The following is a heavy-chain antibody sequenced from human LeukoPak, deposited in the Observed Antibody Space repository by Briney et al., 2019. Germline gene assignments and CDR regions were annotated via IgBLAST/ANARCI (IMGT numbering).Heavy chain of an antibody. CDR1: GGSFNNYY. CDR2: INHSGST. V-gene: IGHV4-34*01. CDR3: ARVQAAGDGYYFDF. J-gene: IGHJ4*02. Sequence: PSETLSLTCAVYGGSFNNYYWSWIRQPPGKGLEWIGEINHSGSTNYNPSLKSRVTISADTSKNQSSLKLTSVSAADTAVYYCARVQAAGDGYYFDFWGQGTLVTVSS. D-gene: IGHD7-27*01.